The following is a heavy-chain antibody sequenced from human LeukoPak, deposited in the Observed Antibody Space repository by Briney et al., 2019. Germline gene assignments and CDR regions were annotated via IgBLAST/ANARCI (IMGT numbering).Heavy chain of an antibody. CDR2: IYYRGST. CDR1: GGSISSYY. D-gene: IGHD6-19*01. Sequence: SETLSLTCTVSGGSISSYYWSWIRQPPGKGLEWIGYIYYRGSTNYNPSLKSRVTISVDTSKNQFSLKLSSVTAADPAVYSCARGWLVVSRFDYWGQGTLVTVSS. V-gene: IGHV4-59*01. CDR3: ARGWLVVSRFDY. J-gene: IGHJ4*02.